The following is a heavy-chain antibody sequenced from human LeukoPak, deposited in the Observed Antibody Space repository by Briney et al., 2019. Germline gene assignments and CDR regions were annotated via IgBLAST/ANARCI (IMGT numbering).Heavy chain of an antibody. Sequence: ASVKVSCKASGYTFTSYAMNWVRQAPGQGLEWMGWINTNTGNPTYAQGFTGRFVFSLDTSVSTAYLQISSLKAEDTAVYYCARDVWGFVVVENAFDIWGQGTMVTVSS. CDR3: ARDVWGFVVVENAFDI. V-gene: IGHV7-4-1*02. J-gene: IGHJ3*02. CDR2: INTNTGNP. D-gene: IGHD2-15*01. CDR1: GYTFTSYA.